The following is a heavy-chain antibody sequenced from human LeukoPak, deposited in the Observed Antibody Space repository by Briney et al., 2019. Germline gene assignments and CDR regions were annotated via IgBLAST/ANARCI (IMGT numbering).Heavy chain of an antibody. CDR1: GFTFSSYA. CDR2: ILPGGGDT. V-gene: IGHV3-23*01. CDR3: AKDSSASFYCGGGACYSNY. Sequence: GGSLRLSCAASGFTFSSYAMTWVRQAPGKGLEWVSTILPGGGDTYYADSAKGRFTISRDNSKNTLYLQMNSLRTEDTAVYYCAKDSSASFYCGGGACYSNYWGQGTLVTVSS. J-gene: IGHJ4*02. D-gene: IGHD2-15*01.